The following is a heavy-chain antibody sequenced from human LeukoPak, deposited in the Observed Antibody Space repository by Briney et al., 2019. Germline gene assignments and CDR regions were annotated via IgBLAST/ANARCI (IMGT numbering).Heavy chain of an antibody. D-gene: IGHD2-2*01. V-gene: IGHV3-48*01. CDR1: GFSYSSYS. CDR2: ISSTSATI. J-gene: IGHJ4*02. CDR3: ARVWDIVVVPAATLLGY. Sequence: GGSLRLSCAASGFSYSSYSMNWVRQAPGKGLEWVSYISSTSATIYYADSVKGRFTISRDNAKNSLYLQMNSLRAEDTAVYYCARVWDIVVVPAATLLGYWGQGTLVTVSS.